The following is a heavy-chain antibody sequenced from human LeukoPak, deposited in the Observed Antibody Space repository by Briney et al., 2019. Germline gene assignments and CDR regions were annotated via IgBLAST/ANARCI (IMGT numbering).Heavy chain of an antibody. CDR2: INPSGGST. V-gene: IGHV1-46*01. D-gene: IGHD1-26*01. CDR3: AKDRSGLELDY. Sequence: ASVKVSCKASGYTFTSYYMHWVRQAPAQGLEWMGIINPSGGSTSYAQKFQGRVTMTRDTSTSTVYMELSSLRSEDTAVYYCAKDRSGLELDYWGQGTLVTVSS. CDR1: GYTFTSYY. J-gene: IGHJ4*02.